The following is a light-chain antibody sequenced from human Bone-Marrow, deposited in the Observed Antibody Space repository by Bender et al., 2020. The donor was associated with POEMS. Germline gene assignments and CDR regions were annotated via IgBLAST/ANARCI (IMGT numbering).Light chain of an antibody. V-gene: IGLV2-23*01. CDR1: SSDVGGSNL. CDR3: CSYTGSYTLV. Sequence: QSALTQPASVSGSPGQSITISCTGTSSDVGGSNLVSWYQQHPGTAPQLIIYEASGVSNRFSASKSGNTASLTISGLQAEDEADYYCCSYTGSYTLVVGGGTKLTVL. CDR2: E. J-gene: IGLJ3*02.